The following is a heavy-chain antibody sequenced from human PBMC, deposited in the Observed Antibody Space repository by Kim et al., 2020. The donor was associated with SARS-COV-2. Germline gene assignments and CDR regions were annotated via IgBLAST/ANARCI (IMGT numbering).Heavy chain of an antibody. CDR1: GFTLTKYG. D-gene: IGHD6-19*01. CDR3: TSGAVSGNDALGI. V-gene: IGHV3-30*03. J-gene: IGHJ3*02. Sequence: GGSLRLSCKASGFTLTKYGMHWVRQAPGTGLEWVAFVSYDGSVKYYGETVKGRFTISRDTSKNTLFLQMDSLRAEDTAVYYCTSGAVSGNDALGIWGQGSLVTVSS. CDR2: VSYDGSVK.